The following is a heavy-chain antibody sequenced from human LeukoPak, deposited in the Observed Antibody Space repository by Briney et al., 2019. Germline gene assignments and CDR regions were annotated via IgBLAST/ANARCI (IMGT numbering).Heavy chain of an antibody. D-gene: IGHD5-18*01. CDR3: ARDRVETAMGPQFRTYYYYGMDV. CDR1: GFTVSSNY. J-gene: IGHJ6*02. CDR2: IYGGGTT. V-gene: IGHV3-66*01. Sequence: PGGSLRLSCAASGFTVSSNYMTWVRQAPGKGLEWVSVIYGGGTTYYADSVKGRFTISRDNSKNTVYLQMNSLRAEDTAVYYCARDRVETAMGPQFRTYYYYGMDVWGQGTTVTVSS.